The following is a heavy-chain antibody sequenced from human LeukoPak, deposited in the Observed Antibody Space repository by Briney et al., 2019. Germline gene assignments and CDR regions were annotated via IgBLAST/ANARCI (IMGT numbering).Heavy chain of an antibody. CDR2: INHSGST. Sequence: SETLSLTCAVYGGSFSGYYWSWIRQPPGKGLEWIGEINHSGSTNYNPSLKSRVTMSVDTSKNQFSLKLSSVTAADAAVYYCARERIRYFDWLLDYWGQGTLVTVSS. J-gene: IGHJ4*02. CDR3: ARERIRYFDWLLDY. V-gene: IGHV4-34*01. D-gene: IGHD3-9*01. CDR1: GGSFSGYY.